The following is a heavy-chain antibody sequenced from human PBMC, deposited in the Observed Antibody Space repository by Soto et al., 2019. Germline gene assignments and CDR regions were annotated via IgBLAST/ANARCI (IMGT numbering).Heavy chain of an antibody. CDR3: ARHGRFSGTSYYFDL. V-gene: IGHV1-18*01. J-gene: IGHJ2*01. CDR2: INTYNGNT. D-gene: IGHD1-26*01. CDR1: GYTFTSYS. Sequence: ASVNVSCKSSGYTFTSYSMNWVRQAPGQGLECLGWINTYNGNTKYAQKLQGRVTMTTDSSTSTAYMDLRSLRSDDTAVYYCARHGRFSGTSYYFDLWGRGTLVTVSS.